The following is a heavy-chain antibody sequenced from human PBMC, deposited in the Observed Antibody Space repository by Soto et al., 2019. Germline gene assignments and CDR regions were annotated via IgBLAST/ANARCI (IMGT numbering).Heavy chain of an antibody. Sequence: GSLRLSCAASRFIFNTYSMDWVRQAPGKGLEWVASISPSGSYMYYGDSLKGRFTVSRDNAKNSLYLQMDSLRADDTAIYYCARFGLVTFDCWGQGTLVTVSS. CDR3: ARFGLVTFDC. CDR1: RFIFNTYS. V-gene: IGHV3-21*01. J-gene: IGHJ4*02. CDR2: ISPSGSYM. D-gene: IGHD3-3*01.